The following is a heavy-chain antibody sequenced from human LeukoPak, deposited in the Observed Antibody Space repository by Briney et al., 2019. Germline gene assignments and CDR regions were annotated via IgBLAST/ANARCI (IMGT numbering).Heavy chain of an antibody. CDR2: TKQDRSEK. V-gene: IGHV3-7*01. CDR1: GFTFTNYW. Sequence: GGSLRLSCAASGFTFTNYWMSWVRQAPGKGLELVASTKQDRSEKYYVDSVKGRFTISRDNAKNSLYLQMNSLRAKDTAVYYCARLREIPVFGVVTKSTSYFDYWGQGTLVTVSS. CDR3: ARLREIPVFGVVTKSTSYFDY. J-gene: IGHJ4*02. D-gene: IGHD3-3*01.